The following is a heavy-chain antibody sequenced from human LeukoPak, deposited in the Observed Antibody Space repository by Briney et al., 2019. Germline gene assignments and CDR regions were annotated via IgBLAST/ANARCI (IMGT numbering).Heavy chain of an antibody. D-gene: IGHD2-2*01. CDR2: IKQDGSEK. Sequence: GGSLRLSCAASGFTFSSYAMSWVRQAPGKGLEWVANIKQDGSEKYYVDSVKGRFTISRDNAKNSLYLQMNSLRAEDTAVYYCARERRGYCSSTSCSYYYYYYMDVWGKGTTVTVSS. J-gene: IGHJ6*03. CDR1: GFTFSSYA. CDR3: ARERRGYCSSTSCSYYYYYYMDV. V-gene: IGHV3-7*01.